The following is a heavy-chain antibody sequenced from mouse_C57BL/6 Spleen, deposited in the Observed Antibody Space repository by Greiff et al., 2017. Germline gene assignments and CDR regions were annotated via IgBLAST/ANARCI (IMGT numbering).Heavy chain of an antibody. CDR2: IYPGSGST. Sequence: QVHVKQPGAELVKPGASVKMSCKASGYTFTSYWITWVKQRPGQGLEWIGDIYPGSGSTNYNEKFKSKATLTLDTSSSTAYMQLSSLTSEDSAVYYCAPFQSYAKDYWGQGTSVTVSS. J-gene: IGHJ4*01. CDR3: APFQSYAKDY. CDR1: GYTFTSYW. V-gene: IGHV1-55*01.